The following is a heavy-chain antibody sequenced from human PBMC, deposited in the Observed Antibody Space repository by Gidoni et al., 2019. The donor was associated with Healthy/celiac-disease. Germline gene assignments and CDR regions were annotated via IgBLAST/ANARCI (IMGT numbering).Heavy chain of an antibody. CDR3: ARDPHVLRFLEGLIYLDY. D-gene: IGHD3-3*01. Sequence: QVQLVQSGAEVKKPGASVKVSCKASGYTFTGYYRHWVRQAPGQGLEWMGRINPNSGGTNYAQKFQGRVTMTRDTSISTAYMELSRLRSDDTAVYYCARDPHVLRFLEGLIYLDYWGQGTLVTVSS. V-gene: IGHV1-2*06. J-gene: IGHJ4*02. CDR1: GYTFTGYY. CDR2: INPNSGGT.